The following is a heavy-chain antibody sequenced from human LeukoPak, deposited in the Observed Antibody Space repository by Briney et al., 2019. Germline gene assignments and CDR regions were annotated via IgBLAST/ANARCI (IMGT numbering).Heavy chain of an antibody. J-gene: IGHJ4*02. CDR3: ARDGGYDYIWGRPDAPIDY. V-gene: IGHV1-18*01. D-gene: IGHD3-16*01. CDR1: RYTFTSYG. Sequence: ASVKVSCKAARYTFTSYGISWLRPAPGHGREWMGGINAYNGNTNHAQKLQGRVTMTADTSTSTAYMVLRSLRADETAVYYCARDGGYDYIWGRPDAPIDYWGQGTLVTVSS. CDR2: INAYNGNT.